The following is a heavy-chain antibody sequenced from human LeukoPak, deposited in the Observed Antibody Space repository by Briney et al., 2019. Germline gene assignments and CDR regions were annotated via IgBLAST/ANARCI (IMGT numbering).Heavy chain of an antibody. V-gene: IGHV3-7*03. D-gene: IGHD1-26*01. CDR3: ARNGSRGWYFDY. CDR1: GFTFSRYW. J-gene: IGHJ4*02. CDR2: IKDDGRQK. Sequence: GGSLRLSCAPSGFTFSRYWMTWVRQPPGKGLEWVASIKDDGRQKYYLDSVKGRFSVSRDNAKNSVYLQMDSLRAEDTAVYYCARNGSRGWYFDYWGQGTLVTVSS.